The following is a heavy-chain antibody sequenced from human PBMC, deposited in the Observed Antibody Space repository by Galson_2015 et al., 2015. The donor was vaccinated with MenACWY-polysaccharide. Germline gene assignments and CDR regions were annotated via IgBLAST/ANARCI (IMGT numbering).Heavy chain of an antibody. CDR1: GFSISTYW. J-gene: IGHJ3*01. CDR3: ARGLCSGGTCLRWYDAFDF. CDR2: INSDGSSA. Sequence: SLRLSCAASGFSISTYWMHWVRQVPGKGLMWVSRINSDGSSATYADSVRGRLTFSRDNAKNTVYLQLNSLRVEDTAVYYCARGLCSGGTCLRWYDAFDFRGQGTMVIVSS. D-gene: IGHD2-15*01. V-gene: IGHV3-74*03.